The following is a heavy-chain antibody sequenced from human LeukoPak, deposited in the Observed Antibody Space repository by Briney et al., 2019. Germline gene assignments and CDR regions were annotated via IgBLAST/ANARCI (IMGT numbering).Heavy chain of an antibody. D-gene: IGHD3-16*01. CDR1: GYTFTSYA. CDR2: INAGNGNT. Sequence: ASVTVSCKASGYTFTSYAIHWVRQAPGQRLEWMGWINAGNGNTKYSQKFQGRVTITRETSASIAYMELSSLRSEDTAVYYCARGVLRSYYYYGMDVWGQGTTVTVSS. CDR3: ARGVLRSYYYYGMDV. J-gene: IGHJ6*02. V-gene: IGHV1-3*01.